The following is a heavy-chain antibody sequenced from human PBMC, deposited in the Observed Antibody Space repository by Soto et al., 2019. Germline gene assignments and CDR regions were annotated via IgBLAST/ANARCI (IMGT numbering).Heavy chain of an antibody. J-gene: IGHJ4*02. CDR3: ASRPPSATSYGVFDF. V-gene: IGHV3-7*01. CDR2: IKQDGSEK. CDR1: GFTFSNYW. D-gene: IGHD4-17*01. Sequence: EVQLVESGGGLVQPGGSLRISCAASGFTFSNYWMTWVRQAPGKGPEWVANIKQDGSEKYYVDSVKGRFTISRDNAKNSLFLQMNSLTAEDTAVYYCASRPPSATSYGVFDFWGQGTVVTVSS.